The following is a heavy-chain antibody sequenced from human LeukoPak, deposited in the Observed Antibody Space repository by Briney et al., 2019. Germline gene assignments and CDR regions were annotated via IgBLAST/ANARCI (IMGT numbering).Heavy chain of an antibody. CDR1: GGSISSSSYS. Sequence: PSETLSLTCTVSGGSISSSSYSWGWIRQPPGKGLEWSGSIYYSGSTYCNPSLKSRVTISVDTSKNQFVLKLSSVTAADTAVYYCASPIDVATIWHAFDIWGQGTMVTVSS. V-gene: IGHV4-39*06. CDR3: ASPIDVATIWHAFDI. J-gene: IGHJ3*02. CDR2: IYYSGST. D-gene: IGHD5-12*01.